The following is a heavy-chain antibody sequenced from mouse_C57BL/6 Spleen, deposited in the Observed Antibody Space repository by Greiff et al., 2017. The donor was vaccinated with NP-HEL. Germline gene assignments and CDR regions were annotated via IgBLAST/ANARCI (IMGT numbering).Heavy chain of an antibody. Sequence: VQLQQPGAELVMPGASVKLSCKASGYTFTSYWMHWVKQRPGQGLEWIGEIDPSDSYTNYNQKFKGKSTLTVDKSSSTAYMHLSSLTCEDSAVYYCARYERTAQATYGFAYWGQGTPVTVSA. CDR2: IDPSDSYT. D-gene: IGHD3-2*02. V-gene: IGHV1-69*01. CDR3: ARYERTAQATYGFAY. CDR1: GYTFTSYW. J-gene: IGHJ3*01.